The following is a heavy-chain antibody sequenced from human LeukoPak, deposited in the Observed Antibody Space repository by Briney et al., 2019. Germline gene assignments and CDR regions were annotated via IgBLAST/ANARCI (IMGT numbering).Heavy chain of an antibody. CDR3: ARGGNSSGWYWSTRWTFDI. CDR2: INHSGST. J-gene: IGHJ3*02. D-gene: IGHD6-19*01. Sequence: SETLSLTCAVSGDSISSSNWWNWVRQPPGKGLEWIGEINHSGSTNYNPSLKSRVTISVGTSKSQFSLKLSSVTAADTAVYYCARGGNSSGWYWSTRWTFDIWGQGTMVTVSS. V-gene: IGHV4-4*02. CDR1: GDSISSSNW.